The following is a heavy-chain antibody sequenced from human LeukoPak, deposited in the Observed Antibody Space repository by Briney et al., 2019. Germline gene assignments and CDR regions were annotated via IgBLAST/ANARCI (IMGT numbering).Heavy chain of an antibody. V-gene: IGHV4-39*07. CDR1: GGSTSSGNYY. CDR2: ISSSGNT. J-gene: IGHJ4*02. Sequence: PSETLSLTCTVSGGSTSSGNYYWGWIRQPPGKGLEWIGGISSSGNTYYNPSLKSRITISIDTSKNHFSLKLSSVTAADTAVYYCARAPSRGYFDYWGQGTLVTVSS. CDR3: ARAPSRGYFDY.